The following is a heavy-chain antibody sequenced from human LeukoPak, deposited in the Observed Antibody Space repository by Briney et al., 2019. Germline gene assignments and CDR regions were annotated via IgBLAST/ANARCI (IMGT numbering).Heavy chain of an antibody. CDR3: ARHSRHFDSLREFDP. D-gene: IGHD3-9*01. CDR1: GYSFTSYW. J-gene: IGHJ5*02. CDR2: IYPGDSDT. Sequence: GESLKISCKGSGYSFTSYWIGWVRQMPGKGLEWMGIIYPGDSDTRYSPSFQGQVTISADKSISTAYLQWSSLKASDTAMYYCARHSRHFDSLREFDPWGQGTLVTVSS. V-gene: IGHV5-51*01.